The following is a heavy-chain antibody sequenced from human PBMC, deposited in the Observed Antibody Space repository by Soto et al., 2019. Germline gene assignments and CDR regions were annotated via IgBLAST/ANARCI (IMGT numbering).Heavy chain of an antibody. J-gene: IGHJ6*02. D-gene: IGHD5-12*01. CDR2: MNPNSGNT. CDR3: ARGWWLPYYYYGMDV. V-gene: IGHV1-8*02. CDR1: GGTFSSYA. Sequence: ASVKVSCKASGGTFSSYAISWVRQAPGQGLEWMGWMNPNSGNTGYAQKLQGRVTMTRNTSISTAYMELSSLRSEDTAVYYCARGWWLPYYYYGMDVWGQGTTVTVSS.